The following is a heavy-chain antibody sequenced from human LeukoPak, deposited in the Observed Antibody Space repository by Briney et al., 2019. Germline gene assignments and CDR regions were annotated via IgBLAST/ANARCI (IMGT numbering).Heavy chain of an antibody. J-gene: IGHJ4*02. CDR2: ISSASSYI. D-gene: IGHD3-22*01. V-gene: IGHV3-21*01. Sequence: TGGSLRLSCAVSGFTFSNYNMNWVRQAPGKGLEWVSSISSASSYIYYADSVKGRFTISRDNAKNSLYLQMNSLRAEDTAVYYCARDFDYDSSGYYFDYWGQGTLVTVSS. CDR1: GFTFSNYN. CDR3: ARDFDYDSSGYYFDY.